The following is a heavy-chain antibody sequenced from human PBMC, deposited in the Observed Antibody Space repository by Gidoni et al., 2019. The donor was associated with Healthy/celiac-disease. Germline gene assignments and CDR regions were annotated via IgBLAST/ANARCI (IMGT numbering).Heavy chain of an antibody. CDR1: GGSISSYY. Sequence: QVQLQESGPGLVKPSETLSLTGTVAGGSISSYYWSWIRQPAGRGLEWIGRIYTGGSTTYNPSLKSRFTMSVDTSKNQFSLKLSSVTAADTAVYYCAKNILRNWYFDLWGRGTLVSVSS. V-gene: IGHV4-4*07. J-gene: IGHJ2*01. CDR3: AKNILRNWYFDL. CDR2: IYTGGST.